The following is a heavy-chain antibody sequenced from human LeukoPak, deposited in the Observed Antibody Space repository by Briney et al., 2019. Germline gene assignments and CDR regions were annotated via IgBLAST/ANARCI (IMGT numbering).Heavy chain of an antibody. V-gene: IGHV4-59*01. Sequence: SETLSLTCTVSGGSISSYYWTWIRQPPGKGLEWIGYIYYSGSTNYNPSLTSRVTISVDTSRNHFSLKLSSVTAADTAVYYCASGGFGNQIYFDYWGQGTLVTVSS. CDR1: GGSISSYY. CDR3: ASGGFGNQIYFDY. D-gene: IGHD1-14*01. J-gene: IGHJ4*02. CDR2: IYYSGST.